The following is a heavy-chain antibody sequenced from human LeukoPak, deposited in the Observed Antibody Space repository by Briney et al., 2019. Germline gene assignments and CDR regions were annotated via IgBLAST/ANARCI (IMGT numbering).Heavy chain of an antibody. V-gene: IGHV3-11*05. CDR3: AREETSDTAMVGYFDY. CDR2: ISSSSSYT. D-gene: IGHD5-18*01. Sequence: GGSLRLSCAASGCTFSDYYMSWIRQAPGKGLEWVSYISSSSSYTNYADSVKGRFTISRDNAKNSLYLQMNSLRAEDTAVYYCAREETSDTAMVGYFDYWGQGTLVTVSS. CDR1: GCTFSDYY. J-gene: IGHJ4*02.